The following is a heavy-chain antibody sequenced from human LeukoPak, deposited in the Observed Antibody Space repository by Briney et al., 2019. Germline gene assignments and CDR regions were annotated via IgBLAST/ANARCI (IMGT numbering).Heavy chain of an antibody. CDR3: ARDSSSWSTFDY. D-gene: IGHD6-13*01. Sequence: SVKVSCKASGGTFSSYAISWVRQAPGQGLEWMGGIIPIFGTANYAQKFQGRVTITADESTSTAYMELSSLRSEDTAVYYCARDSSSWSTFDYWGQGTLVTVSS. CDR1: GGTFSSYA. V-gene: IGHV1-69*13. J-gene: IGHJ4*02. CDR2: IIPIFGTA.